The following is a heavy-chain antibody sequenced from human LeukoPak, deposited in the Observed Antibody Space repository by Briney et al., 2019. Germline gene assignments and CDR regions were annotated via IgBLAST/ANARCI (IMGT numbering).Heavy chain of an antibody. D-gene: IGHD2-2*01. CDR1: GFTFSSYS. J-gene: IGHJ6*03. CDR3: ARVYVVVVPAAISYYYYYMDV. Sequence: GGSLRLSCAASGFTFSSYSMNWVRQAPGKGLEWVSSISSSSSYIYYADSVKGRFTISRDNAKNSLYLQMNSLRAEDTAVYYCARVYVVVVPAAISYYYYYMDVWGKGTTVTVSS. V-gene: IGHV3-21*01. CDR2: ISSSSSYI.